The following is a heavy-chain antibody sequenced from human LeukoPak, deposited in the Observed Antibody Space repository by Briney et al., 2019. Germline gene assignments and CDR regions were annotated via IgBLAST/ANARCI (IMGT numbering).Heavy chain of an antibody. CDR2: IYSGGNT. CDR3: ARGGGAARLFDY. J-gene: IGHJ4*02. D-gene: IGHD6-6*01. V-gene: IGHV3-53*04. CDR1: GFTVSNNY. Sequence: QPGGSLRLSCAASGFTVSNNYMSWVRQAPGKGLEWVSVIYSGGNTYYADSVKGRFTISRHNSMNTLYLQMNSLRTEDTAVYYCARGGGAARLFDYWGQGTLVTVSS.